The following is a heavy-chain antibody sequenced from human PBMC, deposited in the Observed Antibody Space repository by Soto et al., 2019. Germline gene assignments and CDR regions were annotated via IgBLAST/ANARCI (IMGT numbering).Heavy chain of an antibody. Sequence: PSETLSLTCTVSGGSISSGDYYWSWIRQPPGKGLEWIGYIYYSGSTYYNPSLKSQVTISVDTSKNQFSLKLSSVTAADTAVYYCARALGRITIFGVVIIGRVDYWGQGTLVTV. J-gene: IGHJ4*02. V-gene: IGHV4-30-4*01. CDR1: GGSISSGDYY. D-gene: IGHD3-3*01. CDR3: ARALGRITIFGVVIIGRVDY. CDR2: IYYSGST.